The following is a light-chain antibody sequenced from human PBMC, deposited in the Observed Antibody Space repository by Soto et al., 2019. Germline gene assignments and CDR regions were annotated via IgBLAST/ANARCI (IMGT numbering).Light chain of an antibody. CDR3: QQYNNWPPYT. CDR2: GAS. CDR1: QNVSSN. Sequence: EIVMTQSTATLSVSPGERATLSCRASQNVSSNLAWYQQKPGQAPRLLIYGASTRATGIPARFSGSGSGTEFTLTISSLQSEDFAVYYCQQYNNWPPYTFGQGTKLEIK. V-gene: IGKV3-15*01. J-gene: IGKJ2*01.